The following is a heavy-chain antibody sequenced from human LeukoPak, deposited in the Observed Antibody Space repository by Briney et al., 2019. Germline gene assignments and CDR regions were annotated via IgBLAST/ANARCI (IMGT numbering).Heavy chain of an antibody. CDR2: IYHSGST. CDR1: GGSISSSNW. CDR3: ARQTSGERYSDC. Sequence: SQTLSLTCAVSGGSISSSNWWTWDRQPPGKGLEWIGEIYHSGSTNYNPSLKSRVTISVDKSKNQLSLKLSSVTAADTAVYYCARQTSGERYSDCWGQGSLITVSS. D-gene: IGHD3-10*01. V-gene: IGHV4-4*02. J-gene: IGHJ4*02.